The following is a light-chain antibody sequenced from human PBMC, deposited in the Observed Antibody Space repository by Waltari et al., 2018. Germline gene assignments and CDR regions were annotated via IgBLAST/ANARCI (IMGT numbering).Light chain of an antibody. CDR2: GAY. CDR1: QGSGRY. Sequence: CSGIQGSGRYLVWYQQRPGQAPRLRIYGAYTRATGIPDNVSVSWSGTDFSRTISGVEPEDSSVYYCQHHFRLPATCGQGTKVEIK. J-gene: IGKJ1*01. V-gene: IGKV3-20*01. CDR3: QHHFRLPAT.